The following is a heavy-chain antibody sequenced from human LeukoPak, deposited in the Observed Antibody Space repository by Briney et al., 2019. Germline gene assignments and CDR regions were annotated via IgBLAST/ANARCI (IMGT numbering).Heavy chain of an antibody. CDR3: ARDDGDYGIDY. CDR1: GFTFSSYA. CDR2: ISSNGGSI. J-gene: IGHJ4*02. Sequence: GGSLRLSCSASGFTFSSYAMHWVRQAPGKGLEYVSAISSNGGSIYYADSVKGRFTISRDNSKNTLYLQMNSLRAEDTAVYYCARDDGDYGIDYWGQGTLVTVSS. D-gene: IGHD4-17*01. V-gene: IGHV3-64*04.